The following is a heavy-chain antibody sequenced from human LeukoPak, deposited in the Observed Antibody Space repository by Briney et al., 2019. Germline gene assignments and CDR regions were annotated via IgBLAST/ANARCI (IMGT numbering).Heavy chain of an antibody. Sequence: PGESLKISCYSSGYSFTNYWMGWVRPIPGKGLEWMGIIYPGDSDTRYSPSFQGQVTISADKSISTAYLQWSSLKASDTAMYYCARPRISSSSPFDYWGQGTLVTVSS. CDR2: IYPGDSDT. J-gene: IGHJ4*02. CDR3: ARPRISSSSPFDY. D-gene: IGHD6-6*01. V-gene: IGHV5-51*01. CDR1: GYSFTNYW.